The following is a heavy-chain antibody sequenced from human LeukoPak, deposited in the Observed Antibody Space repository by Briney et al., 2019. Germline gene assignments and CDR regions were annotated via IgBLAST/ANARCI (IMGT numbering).Heavy chain of an antibody. D-gene: IGHD1-1*01. CDR2: VNPRSGDT. CDR3: ARDGKSNWY. CDR1: GYDFTGFY. V-gene: IGHV1-2*02. Sequence: GASVKVSCETSGYDFTGFYMHWVRQAPGQGLEWMGYVNPRSGDTNYAQKFQGRVRMTTDTSIGTASMALSWLRSDHTAVYYCARDGKSNWYWGQGTLVTVSS. J-gene: IGHJ4*02.